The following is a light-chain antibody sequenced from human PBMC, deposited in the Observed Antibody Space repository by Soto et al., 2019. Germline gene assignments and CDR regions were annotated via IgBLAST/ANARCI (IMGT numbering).Light chain of an antibody. V-gene: IGKV3-15*01. CDR2: GTS. CDR1: QSVSSKY. Sequence: DIVLTQSPGTLSLSPGERATLSCRASQSVSSKYLAWYQQKPGQAPRVLIYGTSTRATGIPARFSGSGSGTEFTLTISSLQSEDFAVYYCQQYNNWPPWTFGQGTKVDIK. J-gene: IGKJ1*01. CDR3: QQYNNWPPWT.